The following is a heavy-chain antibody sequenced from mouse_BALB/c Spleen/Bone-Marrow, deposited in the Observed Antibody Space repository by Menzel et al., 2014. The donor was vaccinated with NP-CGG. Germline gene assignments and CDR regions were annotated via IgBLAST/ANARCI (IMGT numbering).Heavy chain of an antibody. CDR3: ARGGNWEDFDY. Sequence: EVKVVESGGGLVQPGGSRKLSCAASGFPFSSFGMHWVRQAPERGLEWVAYISSGSSTIFYADTVKGRFTISRDNPKNTLFLQMTSLRSEDTAMYYCARGGNWEDFDYWGQGTTLTVSS. CDR1: GFPFSSFG. J-gene: IGHJ2*01. V-gene: IGHV5-17*02. D-gene: IGHD4-1*01. CDR2: ISSGSSTI.